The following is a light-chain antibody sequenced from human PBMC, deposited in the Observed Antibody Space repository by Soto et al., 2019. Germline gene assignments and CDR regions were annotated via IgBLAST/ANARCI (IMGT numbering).Light chain of an antibody. J-gene: IGLJ3*02. V-gene: IGLV1-51*02. CDR3: GTWDGSLSANWV. CDR2: ESD. CDR1: SSNIGNNY. Sequence: QSVLTQPPSVSAAPGQTVTISCSGSSSNIGNNYVSWYQQIPGTAPKLLIYESDKRPSGIPDRFSGSKSGTSATLGISGLQTGDEADYYCGTWDGSLSANWVFGGGTKLTVL.